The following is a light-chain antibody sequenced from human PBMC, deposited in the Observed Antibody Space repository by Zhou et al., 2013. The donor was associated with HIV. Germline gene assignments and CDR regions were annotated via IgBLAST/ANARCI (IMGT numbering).Light chain of an antibody. CDR3: QQYANAPYT. CDR2: GAS. Sequence: EIVMTQSPATLSVSPGERATLSCRASQSVSSNLAWYQQKPGQAPRLLIYGASNRALGVPDRFSGSGSGTDFTLRVARLQPEDSAVYYCQQYANAPYTFGQGTKLEIK. V-gene: IGKV3D-15*01. J-gene: IGKJ2*01. CDR1: QSVSSN.